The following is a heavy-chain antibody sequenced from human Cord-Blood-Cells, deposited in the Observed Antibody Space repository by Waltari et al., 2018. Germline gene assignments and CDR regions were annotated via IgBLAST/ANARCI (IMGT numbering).Heavy chain of an antibody. CDR3: ASQYSSSFIYYFDY. D-gene: IGHD6-13*01. V-gene: IGHV1-2*02. CDR2: INPNSGGT. Sequence: QVQLVQAGAEVTKPGASVQVSCKASGYTFTGYYMHWVRQAPGQGLEWMGWINPNSGGTNYAQKFQGRVTMTRDTSISTAYMELSRLRSDDTAVYYCASQYSSSFIYYFDYWGQGTLVTVSS. CDR1: GYTFTGYY. J-gene: IGHJ4*02.